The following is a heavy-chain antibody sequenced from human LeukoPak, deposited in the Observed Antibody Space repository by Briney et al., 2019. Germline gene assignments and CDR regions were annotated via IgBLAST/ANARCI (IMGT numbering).Heavy chain of an antibody. CDR3: ARDPDCGGDCYGYFDY. CDR2: ISWNSGSI. V-gene: IGHV3-9*01. D-gene: IGHD2-21*02. CDR1: GFTFDDYA. J-gene: IGHJ4*02. Sequence: GGSLRLSCAASGFTFDDYAMYWVRQAPGKGLEWVSGISWNSGSIGYADSVKGRFTISRDNSKNTLYLQMNSLRAEDTAVYYCARDPDCGGDCYGYFDYWGQGTLVTVSS.